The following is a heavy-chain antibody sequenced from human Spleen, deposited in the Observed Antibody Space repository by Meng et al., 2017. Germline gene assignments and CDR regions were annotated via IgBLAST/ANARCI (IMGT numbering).Heavy chain of an antibody. CDR2: IYYSGST. V-gene: IGHV4-59*01. CDR1: GGSFSGYY. J-gene: IGHJ4*02. D-gene: IGHD6-19*01. Sequence: SETLSLTCAVYGGSFSGYYWSWIRQPPGKGLEWIGYIYYSGSTNYNPSLKSRVTISVDTSKNQFSLKLSSVTAADTAVYYCARVSTGYSSGWYDYWGQGTLVTVSS. CDR3: ARVSTGYSSGWYDY.